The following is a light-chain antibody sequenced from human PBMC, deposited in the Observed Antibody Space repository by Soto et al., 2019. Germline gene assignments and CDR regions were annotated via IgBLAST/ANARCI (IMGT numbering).Light chain of an antibody. CDR1: SSDIGGYND. Sequence: QSALTQPASVSGSPGQSITIPCTGTSSDIGGYNDVSWYQQHPGKAPKLTIYEVSHRPSGISNRFSGSKSGNTASLTISGLQAEDEADYYCSSYTSSVAHVFGTGTKVTVL. V-gene: IGLV2-14*01. CDR2: EVS. CDR3: SSYTSSVAHV. J-gene: IGLJ1*01.